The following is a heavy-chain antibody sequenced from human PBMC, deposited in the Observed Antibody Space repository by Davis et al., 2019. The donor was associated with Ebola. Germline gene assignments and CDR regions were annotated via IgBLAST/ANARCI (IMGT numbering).Heavy chain of an antibody. V-gene: IGHV3-30*19. CDR1: GFTFSSYG. Sequence: GESLKISCAASGFTFSSYGMHWVRQAPGKGLEWVAVISYDGSNKYYADSVKGRFTISRDNSKNTLYLQMNSLRAEDTAVYYCARDRSFDYWGQGTLVTVSS. CDR3: ARDRSFDY. CDR2: ISYDGSNK. J-gene: IGHJ4*02.